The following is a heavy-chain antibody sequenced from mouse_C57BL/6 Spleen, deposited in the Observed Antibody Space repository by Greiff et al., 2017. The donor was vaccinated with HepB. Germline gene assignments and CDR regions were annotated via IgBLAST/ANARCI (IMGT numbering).Heavy chain of an antibody. D-gene: IGHD1-1*01. J-gene: IGHJ2*01. CDR1: GFNIKDDY. CDR3: TTPFDYGRDY. Sequence: EVQLQQSGAELVRPGASVKLSCTASGFNIKDDYMHWVKQRPEQGLEWIGWIDPENGDTEYASKFQGKATITADTSSNTAYLQLSSLTSEDTAVYYCTTPFDYGRDYWGQGTTLTVSS. CDR2: IDPENGDT. V-gene: IGHV14-4*01.